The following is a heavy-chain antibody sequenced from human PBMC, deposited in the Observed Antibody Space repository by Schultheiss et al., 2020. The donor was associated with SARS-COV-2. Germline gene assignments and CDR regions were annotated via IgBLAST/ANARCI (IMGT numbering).Heavy chain of an antibody. CDR2: MNPNSGGT. D-gene: IGHD6-19*01. CDR1: GYTFTSYD. J-gene: IGHJ6*02. V-gene: IGHV1-2*04. Sequence: ASVKVSCKASGYTFTSYDINWVRQATGQGLEWMGWMNPNSGGTNYAQKFQGWVTMTRDTSISTAYMELSSLRAEDTAVYYCAKAKHTSSAYYYYGMDVWGQGTTVTVSS. CDR3: AKAKHTSSAYYYYGMDV.